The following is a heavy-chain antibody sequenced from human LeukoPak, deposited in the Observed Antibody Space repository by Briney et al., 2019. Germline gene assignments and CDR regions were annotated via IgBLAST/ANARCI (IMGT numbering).Heavy chain of an antibody. Sequence: GGSLRLSCAASGFTFAIHAMTWVRQAPGKGLEWVSAISGSGASTHYADSVKGQFTISRDNSKNTLFLQMNRLRAEDTAIYYCAKDSYASGRPLHTFDVWGQGTMVTVSS. V-gene: IGHV3-23*01. CDR2: ISGSGAST. D-gene: IGHD3-10*01. CDR1: GFTFAIHA. J-gene: IGHJ3*01. CDR3: AKDSYASGRPLHTFDV.